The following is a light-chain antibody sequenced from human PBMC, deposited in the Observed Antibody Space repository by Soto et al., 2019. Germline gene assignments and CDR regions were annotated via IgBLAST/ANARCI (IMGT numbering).Light chain of an antibody. CDR2: DAS. CDR3: QQRSNWPPT. J-gene: IGKJ1*01. V-gene: IGKV3-11*01. CDR1: QSVSSY. Sequence: EIVLTQSPATLSLSPGERAPLSCRASQSVSSYLAWYQQKPGQAPRLLIYDASNRATGIPVRFSGSGSGTDFTLTISSLEPEDFAVYYCQQRSNWPPTFGQGTKVDIK.